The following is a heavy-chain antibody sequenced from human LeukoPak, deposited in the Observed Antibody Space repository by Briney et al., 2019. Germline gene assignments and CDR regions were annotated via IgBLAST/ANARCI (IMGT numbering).Heavy chain of an antibody. Sequence: PGWSLRLSCAASGFTFSTYGMHWLGPAPAKGLAGVAFIRNDGSNQYYADSVRDRFTISRDNSKNTLYLQMNSLKAGDTAVYYCAKANTGGGSNNLGYFHHWGQGTLVTVSS. V-gene: IGHV3-30*02. CDR3: AKANTGGGSNNLGYFHH. D-gene: IGHD3-16*01. J-gene: IGHJ1*01. CDR2: IRNDGSNQ. CDR1: GFTFSTYG.